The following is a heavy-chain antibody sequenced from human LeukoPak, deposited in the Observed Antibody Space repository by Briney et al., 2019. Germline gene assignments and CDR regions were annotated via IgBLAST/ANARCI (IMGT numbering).Heavy chain of an antibody. Sequence: ASETLSLTCAVSGGSISSGGYSWSWIRQPPGKGLEWIGYIYYSGSTNYNPSLTSRVTISVDTSKNRFSLKLSSMTAADTAVYYCASLYYYDSSGYSKYCFDYWGQGTLVTVSS. V-gene: IGHV4-61*08. D-gene: IGHD3-22*01. CDR2: IYYSGST. CDR1: GGSISSGGYS. J-gene: IGHJ4*02. CDR3: ASLYYYDSSGYSKYCFDY.